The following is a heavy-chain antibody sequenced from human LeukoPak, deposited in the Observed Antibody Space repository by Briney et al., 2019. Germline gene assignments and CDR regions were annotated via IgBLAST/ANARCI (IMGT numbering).Heavy chain of an antibody. D-gene: IGHD5-12*01. V-gene: IGHV3-30-3*01. CDR3: ARDQQWLRFVGYYYGMDV. J-gene: IGHJ6*02. CDR2: ISYDGSNK. Sequence: PGGSLRLSCAASGFTFSSYSMHWVRQAPGKGLEWVAVISYDGSNKYYADSVKGRFTISRDNSKNTLYLQMNSLRAEDTAVSYCARDQQWLRFVGYYYGMDVWGQGTTVTVSS. CDR1: GFTFSSYS.